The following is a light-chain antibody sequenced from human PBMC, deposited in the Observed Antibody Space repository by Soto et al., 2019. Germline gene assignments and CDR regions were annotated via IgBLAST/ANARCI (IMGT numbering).Light chain of an antibody. CDR3: QHYGSSLYT. CDR2: GAS. Sequence: EIVLTQSPGTLSVSPGERATLSCRASQSVSSSYLAWYQQKPGQAPRLLIYGASSRATGIPDRFSGSGSGSDFTLTISRLEPEDFAVYYCQHYGSSLYTFGQGTKLEIK. CDR1: QSVSSSY. J-gene: IGKJ2*01. V-gene: IGKV3-20*01.